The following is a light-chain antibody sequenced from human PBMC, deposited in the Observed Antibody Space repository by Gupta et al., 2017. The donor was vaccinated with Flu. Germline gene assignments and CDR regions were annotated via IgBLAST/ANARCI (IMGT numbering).Light chain of an antibody. V-gene: IGKV1-39*01. J-gene: IGKJ1*01. CDR2: AAS. CDR1: QSIAKY. Sequence: DIQMTQSPSSLSASLGDRVTITCRASQSIAKYLNWYQQKPGKAHKLLIYAASSLKSGVPSSFSGSGSGTVFTLTINRRQPEDFATYYCQYSHKSPRSFGQGTKVEVK. CDR3: QYSHKSPRS.